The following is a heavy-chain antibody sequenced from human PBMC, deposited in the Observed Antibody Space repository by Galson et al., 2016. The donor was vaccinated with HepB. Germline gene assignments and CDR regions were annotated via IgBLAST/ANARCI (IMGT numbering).Heavy chain of an antibody. D-gene: IGHD3-10*01. CDR1: GFAFGSYY. V-gene: IGHV3-53*01. J-gene: IGHJ4*02. CDR3: ARGGPYYGSGSYYEYSDY. CDR2: IYNSGTS. Sequence: SLRLSCAVSGFAFGSYYMNWVRQAPGKGLEWVSVIYNSGTSFYADSVKGRFTISRDNSKNTRYLQMNSLRAEDTAVYYCARGGPYYGSGSYYEYSDYWGQGTLVTVSS.